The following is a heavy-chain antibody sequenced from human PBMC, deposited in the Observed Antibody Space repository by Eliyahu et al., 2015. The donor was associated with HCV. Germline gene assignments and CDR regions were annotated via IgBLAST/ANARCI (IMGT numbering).Heavy chain of an antibody. Sequence: EVQLVESGGGLVKPGGSLRLSCAASGFTFSNAWMSWVRQAPGKGLEWVGRIKSKTDGGTTDYAAPVKDRFTISRDDSKNTLYLQMNSLKTEDTAVYYCTTEMVRGVLFDYWGQGTLVTVSS. CDR2: IKSKTDGGTT. D-gene: IGHD3-10*01. V-gene: IGHV3-15*01. J-gene: IGHJ4*02. CDR3: TTEMVRGVLFDY. CDR1: GFTFSNAW.